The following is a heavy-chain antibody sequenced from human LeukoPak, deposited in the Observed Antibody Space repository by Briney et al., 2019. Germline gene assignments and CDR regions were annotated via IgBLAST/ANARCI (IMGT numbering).Heavy chain of an antibody. Sequence: GGSLRLSCAASGFTFSSYAMSWVRQAPGKGLEWVSTISGRRDSTSYADSVKGRFTISRDNSKNTLYLQMNSLRAEDTAVYYCAKDPNFYYCMDVWGKGTTVTISS. CDR1: GFTFSSYA. J-gene: IGHJ6*03. V-gene: IGHV3-23*01. CDR2: ISGRRDST. CDR3: AKDPNFYYCMDV.